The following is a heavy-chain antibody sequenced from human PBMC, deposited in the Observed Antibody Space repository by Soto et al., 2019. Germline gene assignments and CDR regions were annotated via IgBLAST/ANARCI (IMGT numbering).Heavy chain of an antibody. D-gene: IGHD6-13*01. CDR2: INAGNGNT. Sequence: ASVKVSCKASGYTFTSYAMHWVRQAPGQRLEWMGWINAGNGNTKYSQKFQGRVTITRDTSASTAYMELSSLRSEDTAVYYCARIGDSSSWWKDYYYYGMDVWGQGTTVTVS. J-gene: IGHJ6*02. CDR3: ARIGDSSSWWKDYYYYGMDV. V-gene: IGHV1-3*01. CDR1: GYTFTSYA.